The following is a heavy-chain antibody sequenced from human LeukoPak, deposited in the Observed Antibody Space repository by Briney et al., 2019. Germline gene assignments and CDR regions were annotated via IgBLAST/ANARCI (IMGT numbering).Heavy chain of an antibody. Sequence: SETLSLTCTVSGGSISSGGYYWSWIRQPPGKGLEWIGYIYHSGSTYYNPSLKSRVTVSVDTSKNQFSLKLSSVTAADTAVYYCARVSLVRGAPDYYFDYWGQGTLVTVSS. CDR3: ARVSLVRGAPDYYFDY. J-gene: IGHJ4*02. CDR1: GGSISSGGYY. V-gene: IGHV4-30-2*01. CDR2: IYHSGST. D-gene: IGHD3-10*01.